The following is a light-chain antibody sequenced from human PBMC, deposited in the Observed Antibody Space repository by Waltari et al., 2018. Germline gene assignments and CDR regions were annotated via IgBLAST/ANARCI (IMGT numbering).Light chain of an antibody. J-gene: IGKJ2*01. Sequence: EIVMTQSPATLSVSPGERATISCRASQSVSSKLAWYQQKAGQAPRILIYGASTRATGIPARFSGSGSGTEFTLSISSLQSEDFAVYYCQQYNSWYTFGQGTKLEIK. CDR3: QQYNSWYT. CDR2: GAS. V-gene: IGKV3-15*01. CDR1: QSVSSK.